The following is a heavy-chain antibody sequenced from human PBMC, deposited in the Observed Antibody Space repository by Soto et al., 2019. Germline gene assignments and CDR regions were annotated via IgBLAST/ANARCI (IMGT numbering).Heavy chain of an antibody. D-gene: IGHD2-2*01. CDR3: AREANIVVVPAAIGAFDI. Sequence: SETLSLTCTVSGGSISSGGYYWSWIRQHPGKGLEWIGYIYYSGSTYYNPSLKSRVTISVDTSKNQFSLKLSSVTAADTAVYYCAREANIVVVPAAIGAFDIWGQGTMVTVSS. CDR2: IYYSGST. J-gene: IGHJ3*02. V-gene: IGHV4-31*03. CDR1: GGSISSGGYY.